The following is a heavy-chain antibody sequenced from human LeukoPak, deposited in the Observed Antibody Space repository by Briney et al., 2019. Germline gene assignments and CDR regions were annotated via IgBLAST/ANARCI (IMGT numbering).Heavy chain of an antibody. V-gene: IGHV3-23*01. CDR3: AKDHPYSSGWTFDY. D-gene: IGHD6-19*01. Sequence: GAFLRLSCAASGFTFSSYAMSWVRQAPGKGLEWVSAISGSGGSTYYADSVKGRFTISRDNSKNTLYLQMNSLRAEDTAVYYCAKDHPYSSGWTFDYWGQGTLVTVSS. J-gene: IGHJ4*02. CDR2: ISGSGGST. CDR1: GFTFSSYA.